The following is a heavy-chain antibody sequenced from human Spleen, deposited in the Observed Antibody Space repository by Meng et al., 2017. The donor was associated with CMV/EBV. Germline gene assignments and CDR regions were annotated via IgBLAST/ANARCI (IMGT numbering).Heavy chain of an antibody. CDR1: CGSISSGDYY. CDR2: IYYSGST. J-gene: IGHJ4*02. CDR3: ATIAARAPIFDY. D-gene: IGHD6-6*01. V-gene: IGHV4-30-4*08. Sequence: VLLQKSGPGLGKPPRTLSLISPVSCGSISSGDYYWSWIRQPPGKGLEWIGYIYYSGSTYYNPSLKSRVTISVDTSKNQFSLKLSSVTAADTAVYYCATIAARAPIFDYWGQGTLVIVSS.